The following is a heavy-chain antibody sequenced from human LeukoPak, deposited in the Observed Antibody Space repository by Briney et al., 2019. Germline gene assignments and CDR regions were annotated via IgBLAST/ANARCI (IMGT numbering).Heavy chain of an antibody. J-gene: IGHJ4*02. CDR1: GFTFSSYA. CDR3: AARKVRGVWFYLDY. V-gene: IGHV3-30*09. D-gene: IGHD3-10*01. CDR2: ISYDGSNK. Sequence: GGSLRLSCAASGFTFSSYAMHWVRQAPGKGLEWVAVISYDGSNKYYADSVKGRFAISTDNSKNTLYLQMNSLRVEDTAVYFCAARKVRGVWFYLDYWGQGTLVTVSS.